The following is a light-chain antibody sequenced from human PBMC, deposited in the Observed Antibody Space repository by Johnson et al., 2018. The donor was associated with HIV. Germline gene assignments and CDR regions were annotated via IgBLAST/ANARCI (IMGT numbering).Light chain of an antibody. Sequence: QLVLTQPPSVSAAPGQKVTISCSGSSSNIGNNYVSWYQQLPGTAPKLLIYDNNKRPSGIPDRFSGSKSGTSTTLGMTGLQQGDEADYYCGTWDSSLSARVFETGTKVTVL. CDR2: DNN. CDR3: GTWDSSLSARV. CDR1: SSNIGNNY. V-gene: IGLV1-51*01. J-gene: IGLJ1*01.